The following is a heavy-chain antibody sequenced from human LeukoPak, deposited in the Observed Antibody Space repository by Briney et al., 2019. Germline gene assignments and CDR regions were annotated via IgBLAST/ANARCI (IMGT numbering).Heavy chain of an antibody. J-gene: IGHJ4*02. CDR3: AKGDNNILTGYYNSFDS. CDR1: GFTFSSYA. V-gene: IGHV3-23*01. Sequence: GGSLRLACAASGFTFSSYAMSWVRQAPGKGLEWVSTIRGSSISTYYSDSVKGRFTISRDNSKNTLYLQMNSLRAEDTAVYYCAKGDNNILTGYYNSFDSWGQGTLVTVSS. D-gene: IGHD3-9*01. CDR2: IRGSSIST.